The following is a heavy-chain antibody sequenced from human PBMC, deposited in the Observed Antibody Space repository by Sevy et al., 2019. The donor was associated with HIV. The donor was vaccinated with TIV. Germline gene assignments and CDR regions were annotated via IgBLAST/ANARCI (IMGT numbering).Heavy chain of an antibody. CDR3: AKDTSPNYYGSGGTDY. D-gene: IGHD3-10*01. CDR1: GFTFDDYA. CDR2: ISWNSGSI. J-gene: IGHJ4*02. V-gene: IGHV3-9*01. Sequence: GGSLRLSCAASGFTFDDYAMHWVRQAPGKGLEWVSGISWNSGSIGYADSVKGHFTISRDNAKNSLYLQMNSLRAEDTALYYCAKDTSPNYYGSGGTDYWGQGTLVTVSS.